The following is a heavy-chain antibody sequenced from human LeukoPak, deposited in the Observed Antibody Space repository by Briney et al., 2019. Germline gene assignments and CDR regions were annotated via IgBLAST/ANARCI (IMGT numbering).Heavy chain of an antibody. Sequence: SETLSLTFTVSGGSISSSSYYWGWIRQPPGKGLEWIGSFYYSGSTYYNPSLKSRVTISVDTSKNQFSLKLSSVTAADTAVYYCARDRGGSSWYRPYYYGMDVWGQGTTVTVSS. D-gene: IGHD6-13*01. CDR3: ARDRGGSSWYRPYYYGMDV. CDR2: FYYSGST. J-gene: IGHJ6*02. CDR1: GGSISSSSYY. V-gene: IGHV4-39*07.